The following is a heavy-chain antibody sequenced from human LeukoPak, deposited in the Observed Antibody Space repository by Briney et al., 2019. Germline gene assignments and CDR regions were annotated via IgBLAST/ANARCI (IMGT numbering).Heavy chain of an antibody. CDR3: ARHGTGDFFDY. CDR2: IYYSGST. Sequence: PSETLSLTCTVSGGSISSYYWSWIRQPPGKGLEWIGYIYYSGSTNYNPSLKSRVTISVDTSKNQFSLKLSSVTAADTAVYYCARHGTGDFFDYWGQGTLVNVSS. V-gene: IGHV4-59*08. CDR1: GGSISSYY. D-gene: IGHD3/OR15-3a*01. J-gene: IGHJ4*02.